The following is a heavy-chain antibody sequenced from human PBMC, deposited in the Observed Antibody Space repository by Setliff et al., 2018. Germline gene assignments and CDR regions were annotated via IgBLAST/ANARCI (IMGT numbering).Heavy chain of an antibody. V-gene: IGHV1-3*01. Sequence: ASVKVSCKASGYTFSSNAFHWVRQAPGQTLEWLGWIYAGSSNTLYSERLHDRISITRDTSATTVYMELSSLRSDDTALYYCARMSTLGPHYDFWGQGTLVTVSS. CDR1: GYTFSSNA. CDR3: ARMSTLGPHYDF. J-gene: IGHJ4*02. D-gene: IGHD3-3*02. CDR2: IYAGSSNT.